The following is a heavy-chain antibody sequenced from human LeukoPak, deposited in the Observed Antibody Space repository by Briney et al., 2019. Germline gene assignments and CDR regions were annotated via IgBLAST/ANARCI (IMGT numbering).Heavy chain of an antibody. Sequence: GSSVKVSCKASGGTFSSYAISWVRQAPGQGLEWIGGIIPIFGTANYAQKFQGRVTITADESMSTAYMELSSLRSEDTAVYYCASTSRIQGLGAFDIWGQGTMVTVSS. CDR1: GGTFSSYA. CDR3: ASTSRIQGLGAFDI. D-gene: IGHD5-18*01. CDR2: IIPIFGTA. J-gene: IGHJ3*02. V-gene: IGHV1-69*01.